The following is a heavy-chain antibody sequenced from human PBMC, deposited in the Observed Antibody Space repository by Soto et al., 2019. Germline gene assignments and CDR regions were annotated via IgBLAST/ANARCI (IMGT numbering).Heavy chain of an antibody. Sequence: QLQLQESGPGLVKPSETLSLICTVSGDSISTSSYYWGWVRQTPGTGLEWIGTIHYSGRTYYNPSLGSRVTVLVDTSKGQFSLRLTAVTAADTAVFFCARHATTGWYLDHWGQGTQVTVFS. CDR3: ARHATTGWYLDH. J-gene: IGHJ4*02. V-gene: IGHV4-39*01. D-gene: IGHD6-19*01. CDR2: IHYSGRT. CDR1: GDSISTSSYY.